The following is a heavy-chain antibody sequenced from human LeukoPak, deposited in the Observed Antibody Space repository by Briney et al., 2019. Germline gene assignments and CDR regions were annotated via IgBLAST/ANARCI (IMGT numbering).Heavy chain of an antibody. CDR2: IYYSGST. D-gene: IGHD6-19*01. CDR3: GGAAYSSGWYETYYYYYMDV. Sequence: SQTLSLTCTVSGGSIGSGSYYWSWIRQPAGKGLEWIVYIYYSGSTNYNPSLNSRATISVDTSKNQFSLKLGSVTAADAAVYYCGGAAYSSGWYETYYYYYMDVWGKGTTVTVSS. V-gene: IGHV4-61*10. CDR1: GGSIGSGSYY. J-gene: IGHJ6*03.